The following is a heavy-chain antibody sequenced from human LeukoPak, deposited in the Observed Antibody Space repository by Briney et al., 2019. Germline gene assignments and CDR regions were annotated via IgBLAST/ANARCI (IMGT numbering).Heavy chain of an antibody. Sequence: PGGSLRLSCAASGFTFNNAWMNWVRPAPGKGLEWVGRIKSKNVGGTTDCAAPVKGRFTISRDDSKNTVYLQMNSLKIEDTAVYYCTSHAAFDPWGQGTLVTVSS. CDR1: GFTFNNAW. CDR2: IKSKNVGGTT. CDR3: TSHAAFDP. J-gene: IGHJ5*02. V-gene: IGHV3-15*01.